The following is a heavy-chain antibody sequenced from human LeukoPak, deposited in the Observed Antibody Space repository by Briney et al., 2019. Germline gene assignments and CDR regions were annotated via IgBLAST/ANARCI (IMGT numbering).Heavy chain of an antibody. CDR1: GSALSRTR. Sequence: PGGSLRLSCAASGSALSRTRIHWVRQAPGKGLVWVSDASNDASRTTYADSVRGRFTISRDNAKNTVYLQMNSLRAEDTAVYYCASDGANAMAVWGQGTTVTVSS. V-gene: IGHV3-74*01. D-gene: IGHD1-26*01. J-gene: IGHJ6*02. CDR2: ASNDASRT. CDR3: ASDGANAMAV.